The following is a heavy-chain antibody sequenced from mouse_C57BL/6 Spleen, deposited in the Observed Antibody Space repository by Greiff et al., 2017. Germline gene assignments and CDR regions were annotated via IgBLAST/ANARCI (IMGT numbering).Heavy chain of an antibody. Sequence: QVQLQQPGAELVRPGSSVKLSCKASGYTFTSYWMDWVKQRPGQGLEWIGNIYPSDSETHYNQKFKDKATLTVDKSSSTAYMQLSSLTSEDSAVYYCARRTMVTYYAMDYWGQGTSVTVSS. D-gene: IGHD2-2*01. V-gene: IGHV1-61*01. CDR1: GYTFTSYW. J-gene: IGHJ4*01. CDR3: ARRTMVTYYAMDY. CDR2: IYPSDSET.